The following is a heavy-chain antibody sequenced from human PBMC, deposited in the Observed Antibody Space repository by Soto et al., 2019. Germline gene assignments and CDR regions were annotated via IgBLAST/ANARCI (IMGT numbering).Heavy chain of an antibody. V-gene: IGHV3-21*01. D-gene: IGHD5-12*01. CDR1: GFTFSEYS. CDR3: ARARGNDWYSDY. J-gene: IGHJ4*02. CDR2: ITRSGTYV. Sequence: PGGSLRLSCTASGFTFSEYSMSWVRQAPGKGLEWVSSITRSGTYVYYADSVKGRFTISRDSASNSLFLQMTSLRAEDTAVYHCARARGNDWYSDYWGQGTLVTVSS.